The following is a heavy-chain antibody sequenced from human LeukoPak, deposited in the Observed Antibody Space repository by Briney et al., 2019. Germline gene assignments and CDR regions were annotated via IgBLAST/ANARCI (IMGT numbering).Heavy chain of an antibody. D-gene: IGHD3-10*01. Sequence: ASVKVSCKASGYTFTGYDINWVRQATGQGLEWMGWMNPNSGNTGYAQKFQGRVTMTRNTSISTAYMELSSLRSEDTAVYYCAREGSPDYYGSGSYRTRWFDPWGQGTLVTVSS. CDR1: GYTFTGYD. V-gene: IGHV1-8*01. CDR2: MNPNSGNT. J-gene: IGHJ5*02. CDR3: AREGSPDYYGSGSYRTRWFDP.